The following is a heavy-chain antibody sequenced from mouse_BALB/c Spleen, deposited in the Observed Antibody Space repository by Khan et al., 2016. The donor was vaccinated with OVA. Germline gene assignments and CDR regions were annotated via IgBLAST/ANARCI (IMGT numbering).Heavy chain of an antibody. CDR3: ARQPYYLYYAVDY. J-gene: IGHJ4*01. CDR2: IWSDGST. Sequence: QVQLKQSGPGLVAPSQSLSITCTISGFSLTSYGIHWVRQTPGKGLEWLVVIWSDGSTTYNSTLKSRLSITKYNSKSQVFLKMNSLQTDDTAMYYCARQPYYLYYAVDYWGQGTSVTVSS. CDR1: GFSLTSYG. D-gene: IGHD2-10*01. V-gene: IGHV2-6-1*01.